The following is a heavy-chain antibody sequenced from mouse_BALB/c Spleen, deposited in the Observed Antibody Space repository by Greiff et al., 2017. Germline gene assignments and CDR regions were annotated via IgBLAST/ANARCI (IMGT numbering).Heavy chain of an antibody. CDR3: ARRETTVVEGFAY. CDR2: ISDGGSYT. V-gene: IGHV5-4*02. Sequence: EVMLVESGGGLVKPGGSLKLSCAASGFTFSDYYMYWVRQTPEKRLEWVATISDGGSYTYYPDSVKGRFTISRDNAKNTLYLQMSSLRSEDTAMYYCARRETTVVEGFAYWGQGTLVTVSA. J-gene: IGHJ3*01. D-gene: IGHD1-1*01. CDR1: GFTFSDYY.